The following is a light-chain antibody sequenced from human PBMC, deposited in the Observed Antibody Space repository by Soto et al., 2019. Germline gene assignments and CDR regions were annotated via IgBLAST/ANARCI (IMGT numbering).Light chain of an antibody. Sequence: DIQMTPSPSTLSASVGDRVTITCRASQSISSWLAWYQQKPGKAPKLLIYDASSLESVVPSRFSGSGSGTEFTLTSSSLQPDDFAAYFCQQYNSYSPSTFGQGTKLEIK. CDR3: QQYNSYSPST. V-gene: IGKV1-5*01. CDR1: QSISSW. CDR2: DAS. J-gene: IGKJ2*02.